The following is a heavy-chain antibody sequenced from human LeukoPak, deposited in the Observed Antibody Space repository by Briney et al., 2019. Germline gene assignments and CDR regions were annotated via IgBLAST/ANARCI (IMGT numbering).Heavy chain of an antibody. V-gene: IGHV4-39*07. CDR3: ARDKLWFGN. Sequence: PSQTLSLTCTVSGGSISSGSYYWSWIRQPPGKGLEWIGEINHSGSTDYNPSLKSRVTISVDTSKNQFSLKLSSVTAADTAVYYCARDKLWFGNWGQGTLVTVSS. J-gene: IGHJ4*02. D-gene: IGHD3-10*01. CDR2: INHSGST. CDR1: GGSISSGSYY.